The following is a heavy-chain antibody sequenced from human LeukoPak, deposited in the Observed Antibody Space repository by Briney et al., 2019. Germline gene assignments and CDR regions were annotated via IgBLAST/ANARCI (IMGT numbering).Heavy chain of an antibody. V-gene: IGHV3-21*01. CDR3: ARGFGELLYDY. Sequence: GGPLRLSCAASGFTFSSFDMNWVRQAPGKGLEWVSSIHTSNNYIYYANSLKGRFTISRDNTKNSLYLHMNSLRAEDTAVYYCARGFGELLYDYWGQGTLVTVSS. D-gene: IGHD3-10*01. CDR2: IHTSNNYI. J-gene: IGHJ4*02. CDR1: GFTFSSFD.